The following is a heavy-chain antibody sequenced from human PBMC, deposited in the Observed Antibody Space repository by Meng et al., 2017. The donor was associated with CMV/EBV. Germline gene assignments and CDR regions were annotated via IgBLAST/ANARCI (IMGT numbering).Heavy chain of an antibody. CDR2: INPNSGGT. D-gene: IGHD6-13*01. CDR1: GYTFTGYY. J-gene: IGHJ1*01. Sequence: ASVKVSCKASGYTFTGYYMHWVRQAPGQGLEWMGWINPNSGGTNYAQKFQGRVTMTTDESTSTAYMGLSSLRSEDTAVYYCAREAIYSSSYFQHWGQGTLVTVSS. V-gene: IGHV1-2*02. CDR3: AREAIYSSSYFQH.